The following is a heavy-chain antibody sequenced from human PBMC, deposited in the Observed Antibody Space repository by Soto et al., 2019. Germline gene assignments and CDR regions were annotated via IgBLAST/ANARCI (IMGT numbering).Heavy chain of an antibody. Sequence: PSETLSLTCTVSGGSVSSGSYYWSWTRQPPGKGLEWIGYIYYSGSTNYNPSLKSRVTISVDTSKNQFSLKLSSVTAADTAVYYCARGDVAAAGYYYYYYGMDVWGQGTTVTVSS. CDR1: GGSVSSGSYY. CDR3: ARGDVAAAGYYYYYYGMDV. J-gene: IGHJ6*02. D-gene: IGHD6-13*01. CDR2: IYYSGST. V-gene: IGHV4-61*01.